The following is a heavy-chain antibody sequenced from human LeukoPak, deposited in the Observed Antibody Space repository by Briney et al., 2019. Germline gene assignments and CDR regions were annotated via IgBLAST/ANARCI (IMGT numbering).Heavy chain of an antibody. CDR2: ISWNSGSK. CDR1: GFTFDDYA. V-gene: IGHV3-9*01. Sequence: PGRSLRLSCAASGFTFDDYAMHWVRQLPGKGLEWVSGISWNSGSKGYADSVKGRFTISRDNAKNSLYLQMNSLRAEDTALYYCAKGYSSSGTDAFDIWGQGTMVTVSS. CDR3: AKGYSSSGTDAFDI. J-gene: IGHJ3*02. D-gene: IGHD6-13*01.